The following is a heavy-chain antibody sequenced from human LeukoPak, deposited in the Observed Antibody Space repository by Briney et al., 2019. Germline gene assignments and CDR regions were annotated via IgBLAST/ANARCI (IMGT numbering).Heavy chain of an antibody. J-gene: IGHJ4*02. V-gene: IGHV3-7*03. Sequence: GGSLRLSCVASEFTFSGYWMSWVRQAPGKGLEWAANINQDGSEKYYVDSVKGRFTISRDNSKSTLYLQMNSLRAEDTAVYFCAYFDSSGYYYGRLRYWGQGTPVTVSS. CDR3: AYFDSSGYYYGRLRY. CDR1: EFTFSGYW. D-gene: IGHD3-22*01. CDR2: INQDGSEK.